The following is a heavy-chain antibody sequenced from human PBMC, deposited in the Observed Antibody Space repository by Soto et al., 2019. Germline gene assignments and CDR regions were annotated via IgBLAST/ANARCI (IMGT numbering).Heavy chain of an antibody. D-gene: IGHD3-10*01. CDR2: IKSKTDGGTT. CDR3: TTSVYYYGSGPPYYYYGMDV. CDR1: GFTFSNAW. J-gene: IGHJ6*02. V-gene: IGHV3-15*07. Sequence: GGSLRLSCAASGFTFSNAWMNWVRQAPGKGLEWVGRIKSKTDGGTTDYAAPVKGRFTISRDDSKNTLYLQMNSLKTEDTAVYYCTTSVYYYGSGPPYYYYGMDVWGQGTTVTVSS.